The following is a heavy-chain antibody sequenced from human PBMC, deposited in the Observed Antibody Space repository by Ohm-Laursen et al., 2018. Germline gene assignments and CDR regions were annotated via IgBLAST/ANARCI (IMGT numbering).Heavy chain of an antibody. CDR1: GYTLTELS. Sequence: GSSVKVSCKFSGYTLTELSMHWVRQAPGKGLEWMGGFDPEDGETIYAQKFQGRVTMTEDTSTDTAYMELSSLRSEDTAVYYCTTSFKWNDIRFLWGQGTLVTVSS. CDR3: TTSFKWNDIRFL. J-gene: IGHJ4*02. V-gene: IGHV1-24*01. D-gene: IGHD1-20*01. CDR2: FDPEDGET.